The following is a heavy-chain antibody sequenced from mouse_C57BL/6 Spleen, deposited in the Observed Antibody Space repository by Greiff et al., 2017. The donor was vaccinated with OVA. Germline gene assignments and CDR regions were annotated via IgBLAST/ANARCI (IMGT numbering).Heavy chain of an antibody. CDR2: IHPNSGST. Sequence: QVQLQQPGAELVKPGASVKLSCKASGYTFTSYWMHWVKQRPGQGLEWIGMIHPNSGSTNYNEKFKSKATLTVDKSSSTAYMQLSSLTSEDSAVYYCARRTGPYYAMDYWGQGTSVTVSS. V-gene: IGHV1-64*01. J-gene: IGHJ4*01. CDR1: GYTFTSYW. D-gene: IGHD3-1*01. CDR3: ARRTGPYYAMDY.